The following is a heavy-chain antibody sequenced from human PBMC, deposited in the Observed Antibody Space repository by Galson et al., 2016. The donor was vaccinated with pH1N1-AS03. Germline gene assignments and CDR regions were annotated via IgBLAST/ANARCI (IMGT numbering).Heavy chain of an antibody. V-gene: IGHV4-59*01. D-gene: IGHD6-19*01. Sequence: SETLSLTCTVSGGSISYNYWTWIRQPPGKGLEWIGYLSNGGTTDYNPSLQSRVTISVDTSKSEFSLKLNSVTAADAAVYYCARILADTNGWFHIDYWGQGTLVTVSS. J-gene: IGHJ4*02. CDR3: ARILADTNGWFHIDY. CDR2: LSNGGTT. CDR1: GGSISYNY.